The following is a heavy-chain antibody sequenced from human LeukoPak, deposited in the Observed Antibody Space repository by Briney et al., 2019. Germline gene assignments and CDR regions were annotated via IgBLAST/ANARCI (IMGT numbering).Heavy chain of an antibody. CDR2: IYYSGST. CDR3: ARLYWDSYDFWSGYYTGRVGGHWYYYMDV. J-gene: IGHJ6*03. Sequence: PSETLSLTCTVSGDSISSYYWSWIRQPAGKGLEWIGSIYYSGSTYYNPSLKSRVTISVDTSKNQFSLKLSSVTAADTAVYYCARLYWDSYDFWSGYYTGRVGGHWYYYMDVWGKGTTVTVSS. D-gene: IGHD3-3*01. V-gene: IGHV4-59*05. CDR1: GDSISSYY.